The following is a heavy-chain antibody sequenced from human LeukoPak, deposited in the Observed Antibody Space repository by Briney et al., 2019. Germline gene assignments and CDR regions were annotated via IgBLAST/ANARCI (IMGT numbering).Heavy chain of an antibody. Sequence: NPSETLSLTCTVSGGSISSYYWSWIRQPPGKGLEWIGYIYYSGSTNYNPSLKSRVTISVDRSKNQFSLKLSSVTAADTAVYYCARDGITGTTGFDYWGQGTLVTVSS. CDR2: IYYSGST. CDR1: GGSISSYY. D-gene: IGHD1-7*01. CDR3: ARDGITGTTGFDY. J-gene: IGHJ4*02. V-gene: IGHV4-59*12.